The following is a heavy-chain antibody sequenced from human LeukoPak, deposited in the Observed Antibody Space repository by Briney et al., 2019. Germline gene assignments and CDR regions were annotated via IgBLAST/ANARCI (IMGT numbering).Heavy chain of an antibody. CDR3: ARAYSGSYNFDY. D-gene: IGHD1-26*01. CDR2: IVPMSGTA. J-gene: IGHJ4*02. V-gene: IGHV1-69*13. CDR1: GGTFSSYA. Sequence: SVKVSCKPSGGTFSSYAITWVRQAPGQGLEWMGGIVPMSGTANYAQKFQGRVTITADESTSTAYMELSSLRSEDTAVYYCARAYSGSYNFDYWGQGTLVTVSS.